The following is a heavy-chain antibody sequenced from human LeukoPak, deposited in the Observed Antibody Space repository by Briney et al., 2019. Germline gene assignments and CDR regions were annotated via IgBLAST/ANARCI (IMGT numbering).Heavy chain of an antibody. J-gene: IGHJ4*02. Sequence: SETLSLTCAVYGGSFSGYYWSWIRQPPGKGLEWIGEINHSGSTNYNPSLKSRVTISVDTSKNQFSLKLSSVTAADTAVYYCARWGSTYHLLGKKLDYWGQGTLVTVSS. D-gene: IGHD2-2*01. CDR1: GGSFSGYY. CDR2: INHSGST. CDR3: ARWGSTYHLLGKKLDY. V-gene: IGHV4-34*01.